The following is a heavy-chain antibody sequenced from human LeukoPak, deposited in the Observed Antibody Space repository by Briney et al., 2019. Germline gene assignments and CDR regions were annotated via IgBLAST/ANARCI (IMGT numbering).Heavy chain of an antibody. D-gene: IGHD3-3*01. CDR3: ARSYDFWSGYPNWFDP. CDR2: IYYSGST. V-gene: IGHV4-59*01. CDR1: GGSISSYY. J-gene: IGHJ5*02. Sequence: PSETLSLTCTVSGGSISSYYWSWIRQPPGKGLEWIGYIYYSGSTNYNPSLKSRVTISVDTSKNQFSPKLSSVTAADTAVYYCARSYDFWSGYPNWFDPWGQGTLVTVSS.